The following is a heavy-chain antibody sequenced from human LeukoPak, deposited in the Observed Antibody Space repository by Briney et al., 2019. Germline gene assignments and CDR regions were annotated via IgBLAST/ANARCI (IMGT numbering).Heavy chain of an antibody. D-gene: IGHD5-12*01. CDR3: ARGAGYDSVDFDY. V-gene: IGHV3-74*01. CDR2: IKGDGSRT. CDR1: GFSSSRDW. Sequence: PGGSLRLSCAASGFSSSRDWMHWVRQAPEKGVVWVSRIKGDGSRTNNADSAKGRFSISRDNVNNTLYLQMNSLRAEDTAVYYCARGAGYDSVDFDYWGQGTLVAASS. J-gene: IGHJ4*02.